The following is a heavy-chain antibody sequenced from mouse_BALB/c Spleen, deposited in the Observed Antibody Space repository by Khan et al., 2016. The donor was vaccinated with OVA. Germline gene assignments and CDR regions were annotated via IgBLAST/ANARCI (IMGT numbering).Heavy chain of an antibody. CDR1: GYTFINYW. V-gene: IGHV1-7*01. CDR2: INPSTGYT. J-gene: IGHJ2*01. CDR3: ARSGLRWVFGY. Sequence: VQLQQSGAELAKPGASVKMSCKASGYTFINYWILWVKQRPGQGLEWIGYINPSTGYTEYNQNFKDKATLTANKSSSTAYMQLSSLTSEDSAVYYSARSGLRWVFGYWGQGTTLTVSS. D-gene: IGHD1-1*01.